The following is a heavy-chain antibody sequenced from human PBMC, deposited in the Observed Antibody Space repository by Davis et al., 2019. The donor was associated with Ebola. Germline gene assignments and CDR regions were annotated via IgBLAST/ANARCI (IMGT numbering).Heavy chain of an antibody. CDR2: ISGSGDTT. V-gene: IGHV3-23*01. CDR1: GFIFSSYA. D-gene: IGHD6-13*01. J-gene: IGHJ4*02. Sequence: GESLKISCPASGFIFSSYAMSWVRQAPGKGLEWVSSISGSGDTTYYADSVKGRFTISRDGSENTLYLQMNSLRAVDTAVYDCANHVGRATAGTGLDSWGQGTLVTVSS. CDR3: ANHVGRATAGTGLDS.